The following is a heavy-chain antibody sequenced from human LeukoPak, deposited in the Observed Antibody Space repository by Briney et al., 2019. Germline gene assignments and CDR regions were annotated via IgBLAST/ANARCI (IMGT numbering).Heavy chain of an antibody. CDR1: GFTFTSSA. J-gene: IGHJ4*02. Sequence: SSVKVSCKASGFTFTSSAVQWVRQARGQRLEWIGWIVVGSGNTNYAQKFQERVTITRDMSTSTAYMELSSLRSEDTAVYYCAAEVYSGYELGGINFDYWGQGTLVTVSS. V-gene: IGHV1-58*01. CDR2: IVVGSGNT. D-gene: IGHD5-12*01. CDR3: AAEVYSGYELGGINFDY.